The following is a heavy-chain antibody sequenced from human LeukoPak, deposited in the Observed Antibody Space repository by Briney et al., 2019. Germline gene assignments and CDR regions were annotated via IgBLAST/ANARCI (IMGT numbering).Heavy chain of an antibody. CDR3: ARAQGGYCSGGSCFDNWFDP. CDR2: IYSGGNT. V-gene: IGHV3-66*01. CDR1: GFTVSSNY. Sequence: GGSLRLSCAASGFTVSSNYMSWVRQAPGKGLEWVSVIYSGGNTYYADSVKGRFTISRDNSKNTLYLQMNSLRAEDTAVYYCARAQGGYCSGGSCFDNWFDPWGQGTLVTVPS. J-gene: IGHJ5*02. D-gene: IGHD2-15*01.